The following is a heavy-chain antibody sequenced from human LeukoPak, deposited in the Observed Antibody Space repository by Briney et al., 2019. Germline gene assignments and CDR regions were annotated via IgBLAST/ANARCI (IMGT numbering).Heavy chain of an antibody. J-gene: IGHJ4*02. CDR2: ISYDGSNK. D-gene: IGHD4-11*01. Sequence: PGGSLRLSCAASGFTFSSYGVHWVRQAPGKGLEWVAVISYDGSNKYYADSVKGRFTISRDNSKNTLYLQMNSPRAEDTAVYYCAKAPSGYSKNYYFDYWGQGTLVTVSS. CDR1: GFTFSSYG. CDR3: AKAPSGYSKNYYFDY. V-gene: IGHV3-30*18.